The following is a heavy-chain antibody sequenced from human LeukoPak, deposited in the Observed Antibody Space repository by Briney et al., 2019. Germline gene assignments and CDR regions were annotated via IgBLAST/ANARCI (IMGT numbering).Heavy chain of an antibody. CDR1: GFTFSSYG. Sequence: PGGSLRLSCAASGFTFSSYGMHWVRQAPGKGLEWVAVIWYDGSNKYYADSVKGRFTISRDNSKNTLYPQMNSLRAEDTAVYYCAKGLVAVAGREVYFDYWGQGTLVTVSS. CDR2: IWYDGSNK. J-gene: IGHJ4*02. V-gene: IGHV3-33*06. D-gene: IGHD6-19*01. CDR3: AKGLVAVAGREVYFDY.